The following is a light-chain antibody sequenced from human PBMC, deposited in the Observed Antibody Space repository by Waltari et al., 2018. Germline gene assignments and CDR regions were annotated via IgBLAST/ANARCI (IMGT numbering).Light chain of an antibody. V-gene: IGKV3-20*01. CDR1: QSITSGY. J-gene: IGKJ2*01. CDR3: HQYGSSLPYT. Sequence: EIVLTQSPGTLSLSPGERATLSCRASQSITSGYLAWYQQKPGQAPRLLFSAASTRATGIPDRFSGGGSGTDFTLTISRVEPEDFAVYYCHQYGSSLPYTFGQGTKLEIK. CDR2: AAS.